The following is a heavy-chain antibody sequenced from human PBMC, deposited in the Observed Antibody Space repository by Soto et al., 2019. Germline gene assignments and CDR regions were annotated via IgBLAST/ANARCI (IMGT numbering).Heavy chain of an antibody. J-gene: IGHJ4*02. Sequence: EVQLVESGGGLVKPGGSLRLSCAASGFTFSSYSMNWVRQAPGKGLEWVSSISSSRSYIYYADSVKGRFTISRDNAKNSLYLQMNSLRAEDTAVYYCARELYSGYDPGIFDYWGQGTLVTVSS. V-gene: IGHV3-21*01. D-gene: IGHD5-12*01. CDR3: ARELYSGYDPGIFDY. CDR1: GFTFSSYS. CDR2: ISSSRSYI.